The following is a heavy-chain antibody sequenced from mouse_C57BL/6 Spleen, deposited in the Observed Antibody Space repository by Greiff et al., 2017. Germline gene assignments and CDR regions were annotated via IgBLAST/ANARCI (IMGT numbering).Heavy chain of an antibody. J-gene: IGHJ2*01. CDR2: IDPNSGGT. Sequence: QVHVKQPGAELVKPGASVKLSCKASGYTFTSYWMHWVKQRPGRGLEWIGRIDPNSGGTKYNEKFKSKATLTVDKPSSTAYMQLSSLTSADSAVYYCARCITTVVAPFDYWGQGTTLTVSS. CDR3: ARCITTVVAPFDY. D-gene: IGHD1-1*01. CDR1: GYTFTSYW. V-gene: IGHV1-72*01.